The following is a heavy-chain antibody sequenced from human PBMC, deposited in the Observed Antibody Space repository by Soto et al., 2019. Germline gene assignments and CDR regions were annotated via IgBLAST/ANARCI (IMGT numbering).Heavy chain of an antibody. D-gene: IGHD6-13*01. CDR1: GGSFSGYY. CDR2: INHSGST. V-gene: IGHV4-34*01. J-gene: IGHJ6*02. CDR3: ARGQGIPSSSWANYYYGMDV. Sequence: KPSETLSLTCAVYGGSFSGYYWSWIRQPPGKGLEWIGEINHSGSTNYNPSLKSRVTISVDTSKNQFSLKLSSVTAADTAVYYCARGQGIPSSSWANYYYGMDVWGQGTTVTVSS.